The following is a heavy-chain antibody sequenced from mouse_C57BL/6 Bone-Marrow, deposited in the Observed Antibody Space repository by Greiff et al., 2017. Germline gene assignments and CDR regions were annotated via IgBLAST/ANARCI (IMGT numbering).Heavy chain of an antibody. CDR2: IFPGSGST. D-gene: IGHD4-1*01. CDR1: GYTFTDYY. Sequence: QVQLKESGPELVKPGASVKISCKASGYTFTDYYINWVKQRPGQGLEWIGWIFPGSGSTSYNEKFKGTATLTVDKSSSTAYMLLSSLTSEDSAVYFCARSLNWADYAMDYWGQGTSVTVSS. V-gene: IGHV1-75*01. J-gene: IGHJ4*01. CDR3: ARSLNWADYAMDY.